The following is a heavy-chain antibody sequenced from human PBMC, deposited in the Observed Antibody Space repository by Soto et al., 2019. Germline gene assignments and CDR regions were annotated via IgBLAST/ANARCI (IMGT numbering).Heavy chain of an antibody. D-gene: IGHD3-22*01. Sequence: SETLSVPCTVSGGSISSSSYYWVWIRQPPGKGLEWIGSIYYSGSTYYNPSLKSRVTISVDTSKNQFSLKLSSVTAADTAVYYCASGNYYDSSGYYYEMFDYWGQGTLVT. V-gene: IGHV4-39*01. J-gene: IGHJ4*02. CDR2: IYYSGST. CDR1: GGSISSSSYY. CDR3: ASGNYYDSSGYYYEMFDY.